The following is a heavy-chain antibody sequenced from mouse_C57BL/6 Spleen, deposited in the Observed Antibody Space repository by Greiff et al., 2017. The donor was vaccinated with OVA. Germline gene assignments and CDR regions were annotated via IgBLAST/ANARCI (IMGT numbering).Heavy chain of an antibody. V-gene: IGHV1-55*01. CDR2: IYPGSGST. D-gene: IGHD1-1*01. CDR3: ARLDGSSLYYAMDY. J-gene: IGHJ4*01. Sequence: VQLQQSGAELVKPGASVKMSCKASGYTFTSYWITWVKQRPGQGLEWIGDIYPGSGSTNYNEKFKSKATLTVDTSSSTAYMQLSSLTSEDSAVYYCARLDGSSLYYAMDYWGQGTSVTVSS. CDR1: GYTFTSYW.